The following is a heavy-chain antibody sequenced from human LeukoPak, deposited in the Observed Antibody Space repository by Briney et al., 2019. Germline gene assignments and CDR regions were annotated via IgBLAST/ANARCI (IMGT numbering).Heavy chain of an antibody. CDR2: IYTSGST. J-gene: IGHJ6*02. D-gene: IGHD5-18*01. Sequence: SETLSLTCTVSGGSISSYYWSWIRQPAGKGLEWIGRIYTSGSTDYNPSLKSRVTMSVDTSKNQFSLKLSSVTAADTAVYYCARDHIGYSFVYGMDVWGQGTTVTVSS. CDR3: ARDHIGYSFVYGMDV. V-gene: IGHV4-4*07. CDR1: GGSISSYY.